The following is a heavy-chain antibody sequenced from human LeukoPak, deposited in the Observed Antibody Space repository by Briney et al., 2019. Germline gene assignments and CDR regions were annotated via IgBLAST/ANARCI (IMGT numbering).Heavy chain of an antibody. CDR1: GFTFSDYY. D-gene: IGHD6-13*01. CDR2: ISSSSTI. V-gene: IGHV3-69-1*01. J-gene: IGHJ4*02. CDR3: AKAGYSSSWFDY. Sequence: GGSLRLSCAASGFTFSDYYMNWVRQAPGKGLEWVSSISSSSTIYYADSVKGRFTISRDNAKNSLYLQMNSLRAEDTAVYYCAKAGYSSSWFDYWGQGTLVTVSS.